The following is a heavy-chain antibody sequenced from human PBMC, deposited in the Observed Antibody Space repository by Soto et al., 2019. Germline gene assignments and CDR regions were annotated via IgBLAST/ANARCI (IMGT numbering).Heavy chain of an antibody. J-gene: IGHJ3*02. CDR2: IIPIFGTA. Sequence: ASVKVSCKASGGTFSSYAISWVRQAPGQGLEWMGGIIPIFGTANYAQKFQGRVTITADESTSTAYMELSSLRSEDTAVYYCARDSRSPHLIVVSGWFSFDIWGQGTMVTVSS. D-gene: IGHD3-22*01. CDR1: GGTFSSYA. V-gene: IGHV1-69*13. CDR3: ARDSRSPHLIVVSGWFSFDI.